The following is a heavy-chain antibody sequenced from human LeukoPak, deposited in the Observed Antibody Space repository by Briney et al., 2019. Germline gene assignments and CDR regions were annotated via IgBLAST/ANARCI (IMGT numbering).Heavy chain of an antibody. J-gene: IGHJ4*02. D-gene: IGHD3-3*01. Sequence: SETLSLTCAVYGGSFSGYYWSWIRQPPGKGLEWIGEINHSGSTNYNPSLTSRVTISVDTSKNQFSLKLSSVTAADTAVYYCARLVSGYDDYRGQGTLVTVSS. CDR2: INHSGST. CDR3: ARLVSGYDDY. V-gene: IGHV4-34*01. CDR1: GGSFSGYY.